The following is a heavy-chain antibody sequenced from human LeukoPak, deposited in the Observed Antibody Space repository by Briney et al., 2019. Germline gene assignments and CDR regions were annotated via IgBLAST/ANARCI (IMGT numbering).Heavy chain of an antibody. V-gene: IGHV3-33*01. CDR2: IWYDGSNK. CDR1: GFTFSSYG. CDR3: ARDEGVGAIIDY. Sequence: GRSLRLSCAASGFTFSSYGMHWVRQAPGKGLEWVAVIWYDGSNKYYAASVKGRFTISRDNSKNTLYLQMNSLRAEDTAVYYCARDEGVGAIIDYWGQGTLVTVSS. D-gene: IGHD1-26*01. J-gene: IGHJ4*02.